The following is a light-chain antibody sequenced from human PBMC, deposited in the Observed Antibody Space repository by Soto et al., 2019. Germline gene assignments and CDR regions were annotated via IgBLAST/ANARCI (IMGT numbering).Light chain of an antibody. CDR3: QQYNSYWT. J-gene: IGKJ1*01. CDR1: QRISSS. Sequence: DIQMTQSPSTLSASVGDRVTITCRASQRISSSLAWYQQKPGKAPKLLIYKASSLESGVPSRFSGSGSGTEFTLTISSVQPADFATYYCQQYNSYWTFGQGTKVEIK. V-gene: IGKV1-5*03. CDR2: KAS.